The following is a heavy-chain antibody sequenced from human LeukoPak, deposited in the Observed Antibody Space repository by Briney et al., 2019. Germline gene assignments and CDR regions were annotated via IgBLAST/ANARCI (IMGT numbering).Heavy chain of an antibody. J-gene: IGHJ2*01. V-gene: IGHV3-48*01. CDR2: IDSSSGTI. CDR3: ARFPRTTVTRGYWYFDL. CDR1: GFSFSPYS. D-gene: IGHD4-17*01. Sequence: GGSLRLSCAASGFSFSPYSMNWLRQAPGKGLEWISYIDSSSGTIYYADSVRGRFTISGDNAKNSLYLQMNSLRAEDTAVYYCARFPRTTVTRGYWYFDLWGRGTLVTVSS.